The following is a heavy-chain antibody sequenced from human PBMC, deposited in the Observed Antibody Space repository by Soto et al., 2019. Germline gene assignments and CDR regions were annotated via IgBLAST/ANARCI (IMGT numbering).Heavy chain of an antibody. D-gene: IGHD2-15*01. Sequence: LSLTCTVSGGSISSGDYYWSWIRQPPGKGLEWIGYIYYSGSTYYNPSLKSRVTISVDTSKNQFSLKLSSVTAADTAVYYCARDGGRGYCSGGSCSPWDAFDIWGQGTMVTVSS. CDR1: GGSISSGDYY. V-gene: IGHV4-30-4*01. CDR2: IYYSGST. CDR3: ARDGGRGYCSGGSCSPWDAFDI. J-gene: IGHJ3*02.